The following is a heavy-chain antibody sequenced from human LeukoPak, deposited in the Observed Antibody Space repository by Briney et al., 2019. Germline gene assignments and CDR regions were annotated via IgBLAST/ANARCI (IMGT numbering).Heavy chain of an antibody. Sequence: ASVKVSCKASGYTFTDYYMNWARQAPGQGLEWMGWINPNSGGTNYAQKFQGRVTMTRDTSISTAYMEVSKLRSDDTAVYYCASFGSGKYYRFDSWGQGTLVTVSS. D-gene: IGHD3-10*01. V-gene: IGHV1-2*02. CDR3: ASFGSGKYYRFDS. J-gene: IGHJ4*02. CDR2: INPNSGGT. CDR1: GYTFTDYY.